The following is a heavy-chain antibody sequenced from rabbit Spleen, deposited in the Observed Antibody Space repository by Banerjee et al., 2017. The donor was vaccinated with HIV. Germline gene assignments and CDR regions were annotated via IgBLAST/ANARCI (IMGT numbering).Heavy chain of an antibody. Sequence: QSLEESGGGLVQPEGSLTLTCTASGFSFSSSDYMCWVRQAPGKGLEWIACIAGTSSGFTYSATWAKGRFTCSKTSSTTVTLQMTSLTAADTATYFCARDLVAVIGWNFSLWGPGTLVTVS. CDR2: IAGTSSGFT. V-gene: IGHV1S40*01. CDR1: GFSFSSSDY. CDR3: ARDLVAVIGWNFSL. J-gene: IGHJ6*01. D-gene: IGHD1-1*01.